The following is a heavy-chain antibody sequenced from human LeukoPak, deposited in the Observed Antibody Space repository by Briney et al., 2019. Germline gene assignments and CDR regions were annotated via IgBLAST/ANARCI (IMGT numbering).Heavy chain of an antibody. CDR3: ARDHRPLNYYDTSGGLDV. CDR1: GFTVSSNY. Sequence: AGGSLRLSCAASGFTVSSNYMSWVRQAPGKGLEWVSFIYSGGNTYYADSVKGRFTISRDNSKNTLYLQMNSLRAEDTAVYYCARDHRPLNYYDTSGGLDVWGQGTMVTVSS. CDR2: IYSGGNT. J-gene: IGHJ3*01. D-gene: IGHD3-22*01. V-gene: IGHV3-66*01.